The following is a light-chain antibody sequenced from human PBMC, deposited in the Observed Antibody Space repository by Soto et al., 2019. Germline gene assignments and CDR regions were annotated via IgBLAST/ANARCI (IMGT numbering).Light chain of an antibody. J-gene: IGKJ2*01. CDR1: QTVLTW. V-gene: IGKV1-5*03. CDR3: QHYFSYPYA. CDR2: KAS. Sequence: DIQVTRSPATLSASVGDTVSITCRASQTVLTWLAWYQQKPGKAPNLLIYKASRLRDGVPSRFSGSGSGTDFTLTITSLQPDDFASYFCQHYFSYPYAFGQGTKLEI.